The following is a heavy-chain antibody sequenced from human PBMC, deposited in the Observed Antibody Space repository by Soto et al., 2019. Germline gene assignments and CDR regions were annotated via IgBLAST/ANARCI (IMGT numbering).Heavy chain of an antibody. CDR3: ARHAYDFWSGHPNPRYYYDMDV. CDR2: IYHSGST. CDR1: GGSISSGGYS. V-gene: IGHV4-30-2*01. J-gene: IGHJ6*02. D-gene: IGHD3-3*01. Sequence: SETLSLTCAVSGGSISSGGYSWSWIRQPPGKGLEWIGYIYHSGSTYYNPSLKSRVTISVDRSKNQFSLKLSSVTAADTAMYYCARHAYDFWSGHPNPRYYYDMDVWGQGTTVTVSS.